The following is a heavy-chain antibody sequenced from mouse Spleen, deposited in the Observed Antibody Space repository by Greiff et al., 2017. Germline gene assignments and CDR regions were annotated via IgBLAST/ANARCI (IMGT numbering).Heavy chain of an antibody. CDR3: ARRGPYYFDY. CDR1: GFTFSSYT. V-gene: IGHV5-9*04. Sequence: EVQLVESGGGLVKPGGSLKLSCAASGFTFSSYTMSWVRQTPAKRLEWVATISSGGGNTYYPDSVKGRFTISRDNARNTLYLQMSSLRSEDTAMYYCARRGPYYFDYWGQGTTLTVSS. J-gene: IGHJ2*01. CDR2: ISSGGGNT.